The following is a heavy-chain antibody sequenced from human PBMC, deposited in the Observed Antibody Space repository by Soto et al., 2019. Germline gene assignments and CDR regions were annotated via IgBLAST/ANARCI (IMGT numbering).Heavy chain of an antibody. CDR2: IYYSGST. CDR3: ARYGSGSSVWFDP. J-gene: IGHJ5*02. D-gene: IGHD3-10*01. Sequence: PTGKGLEWIGYIYYSGSTNYTPSLKSRVTISVDTSKNQFSLKLSSVTAADTAVYYCARYGSGSSVWFDPWGQGTLVTVSS. V-gene: IGHV4-59*01.